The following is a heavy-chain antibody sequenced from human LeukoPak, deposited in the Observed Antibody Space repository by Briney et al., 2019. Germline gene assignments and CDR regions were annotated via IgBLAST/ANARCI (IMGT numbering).Heavy chain of an antibody. J-gene: IGHJ4*02. CDR3: ARGDRDPSRPDY. CDR2: VYYTGST. D-gene: IGHD1-26*01. Sequence: SETLSLTCTVSGGSISTYYWSWIRQTPGKGLEWIGYVYYTGSTNSNPSLKSRVTISVDTSKNQVSLKLTSVTAADTAVYYCARGDRDPSRPDYWGQGTLVTVSS. V-gene: IGHV4-59*01. CDR1: GGSISTYY.